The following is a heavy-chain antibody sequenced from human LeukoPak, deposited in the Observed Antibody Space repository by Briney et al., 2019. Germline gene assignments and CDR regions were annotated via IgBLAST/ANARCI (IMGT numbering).Heavy chain of an antibody. CDR1: GYTFSAYW. V-gene: IGHV3-64D*06. CDR3: ASYSSTWSPFDY. D-gene: IGHD2-2*01. CDR2: ISSNGGST. Sequence: GESLKISCKGSGYTFSAYWIGWVRQAPGKGLEYVSGISSNGGSTDYADSVKGRFTISRDNSKKTLFLQMSSLRTEDTAVYYCASYSSTWSPFDYWGQGTVVTVSS. J-gene: IGHJ4*02.